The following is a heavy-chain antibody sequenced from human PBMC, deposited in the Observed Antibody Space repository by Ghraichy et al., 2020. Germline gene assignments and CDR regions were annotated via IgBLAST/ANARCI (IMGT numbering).Heavy chain of an antibody. CDR2: IYHSGST. V-gene: IGHV4-30-2*01. Sequence: SETLSLTCAVSGGSISSGGYSWSWIRQPPGKGLEWIGYIYHSGSTYYNPSLKSRVTISVDRSKNQFSLKLSSVTAADTAVYYCARAVVVAAENNWFDPWGQGTLVTVSS. CDR3: ARAVVVAAENNWFDP. J-gene: IGHJ5*02. D-gene: IGHD2-15*01. CDR1: GGSISSGGYS.